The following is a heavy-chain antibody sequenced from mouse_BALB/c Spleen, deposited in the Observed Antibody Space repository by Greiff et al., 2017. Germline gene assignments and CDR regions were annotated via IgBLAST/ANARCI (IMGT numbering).Heavy chain of an antibody. CDR1: GFTFSDFY. V-gene: IGHV7-1*02. J-gene: IGHJ3*01. CDR3: AREYYYVSSYGFAY. D-gene: IGHD1-1*01. Sequence: EVNVVESGGGLVQPGGSLRLSCATSGFTFSDFYMEWVRQPPGKRLEWIAASRNKANDYTTEYSASVKGRFIVSRDTSQSILYLQMNALRAEDTAIYYCAREYYYVSSYGFAYWGQWTLVTVSA. CDR2: SRNKANDYTT.